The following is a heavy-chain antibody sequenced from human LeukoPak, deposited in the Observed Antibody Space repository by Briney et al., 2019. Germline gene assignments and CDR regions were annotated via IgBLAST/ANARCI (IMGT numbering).Heavy chain of an antibody. V-gene: IGHV3-74*01. CDR3: VRSLRSADF. CDR2: ISTDGSQT. CDR1: GFTFSNYW. Sequence: GGSLRLSCEASGFTFSNYWMHWVRQAPGKGLMWVSQISTDGSQTFYADSVKGRFTISRDNAKNTLFLQMDSLRPEDTAVYYCVRSLRSADFWGQGTLVTVSS. J-gene: IGHJ4*02.